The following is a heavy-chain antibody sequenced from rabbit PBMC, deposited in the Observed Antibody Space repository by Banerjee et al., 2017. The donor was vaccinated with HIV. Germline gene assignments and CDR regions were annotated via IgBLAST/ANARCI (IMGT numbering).Heavy chain of an antibody. CDR1: GLDFSSSYW. Sequence: QSLEESGGDLVKPGASLTLTCTASGLDFSSSYWICWVRQAPGKGLEWIGCIYNGDGSTYYASWANGRFSISKTSSTTVTLQMTSLTVADTATYFSARGDSGGYRWLDLWGPGTLVTVS. CDR3: ARGDSGGYRWLDL. J-gene: IGHJ5*01. V-gene: IGHV1S40*01. CDR2: IYNGDGST. D-gene: IGHD1-1*01.